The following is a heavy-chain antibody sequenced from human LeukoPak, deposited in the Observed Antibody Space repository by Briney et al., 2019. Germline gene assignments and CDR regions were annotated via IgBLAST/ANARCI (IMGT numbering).Heavy chain of an antibody. J-gene: IGHJ4*02. Sequence: GGSLRLSCAASGFTFSSYDMIWVRQAPVKGLEWLSYISRSGSTVYEADSVKGRFTISIDNAKKSLYLQMNSLRADDTAVYYCARGAFDYGDYVPFYWGQGTLVTVSS. CDR2: ISRSGSTV. CDR1: GFTFSSYD. D-gene: IGHD4-17*01. CDR3: ARGAFDYGDYVPFY. V-gene: IGHV3-48*03.